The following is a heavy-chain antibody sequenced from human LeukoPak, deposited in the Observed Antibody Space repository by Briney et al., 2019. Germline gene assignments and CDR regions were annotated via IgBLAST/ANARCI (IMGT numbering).Heavy chain of an antibody. CDR1: GFTFSSYS. D-gene: IGHD6-13*01. CDR3: AKTGYSSSWSSNYYYYYYTDV. J-gene: IGHJ6*03. Sequence: PGGSLRLSCAASGFTFSSYSMNWVRQAPGKGLEWVSSISSSSSYIYYADSVKGRFTISRDNAKNSLYLQMDSLTAEDTAVYYCAKTGYSSSWSSNYYYYYYTDVWGKGTTVTVSS. V-gene: IGHV3-21*04. CDR2: ISSSSSYI.